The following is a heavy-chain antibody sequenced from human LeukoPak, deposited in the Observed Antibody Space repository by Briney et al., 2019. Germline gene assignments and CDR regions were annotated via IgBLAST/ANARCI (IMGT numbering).Heavy chain of an antibody. CDR2: IIPISGTA. V-gene: IGHV1-69*13. CDR1: GGIFSTYA. J-gene: IGHJ3*02. Sequence: ASVKVSCKASGGIFSTYAINWVRQAPGQGLEWVGGIIPISGTANYAQKFQGRVVITADESTSTAYMELSGLRSEDTAVYYCAREEAYSVYETPRDAFDIWGQGTMVTVSS. CDR3: AREEAYSVYETPRDAFDI. D-gene: IGHD5/OR15-5a*01.